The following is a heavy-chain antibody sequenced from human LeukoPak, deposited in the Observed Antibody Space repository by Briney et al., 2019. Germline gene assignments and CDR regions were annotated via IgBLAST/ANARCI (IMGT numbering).Heavy chain of an antibody. J-gene: IGHJ4*02. Sequence: ASVKVSCKASGYTFTGYYMHWVRQAPGQGLEWMGWINPNSGGTNYAQKFQGWVTMTRDTSISTAYMELSRLRSDDTAVYYCARGQDSSSFLFDYWGQGTLVTVSS. CDR1: GYTFTGYY. CDR3: ARGQDSSSFLFDY. V-gene: IGHV1-2*04. D-gene: IGHD6-13*01. CDR2: INPNSGGT.